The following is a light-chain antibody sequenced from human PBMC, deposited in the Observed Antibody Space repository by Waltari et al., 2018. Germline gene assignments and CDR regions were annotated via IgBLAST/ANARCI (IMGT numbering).Light chain of an antibody. V-gene: IGLV2-14*03. J-gene: IGLJ2*01. CDR1: SSDVGDYNY. Sequence: QSALTQPASVSGSPGQSITISCTGTSSDVGDYNYVSWYQQHPGKAPKLMIYDVSNRPSGVADRFSGSKSGNTASLTISGLQAEDDADYYCSSYRSSPIRVLFGGGTKLTVL. CDR2: DVS. CDR3: SSYRSSPIRVL.